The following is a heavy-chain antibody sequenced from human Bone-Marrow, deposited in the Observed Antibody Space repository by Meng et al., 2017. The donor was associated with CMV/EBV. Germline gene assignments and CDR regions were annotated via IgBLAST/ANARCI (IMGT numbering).Heavy chain of an antibody. V-gene: IGHV3-74*01. CDR2: INSDGSST. D-gene: IGHD6-6*01. Sequence: GESLKISCAASGFTFSSYWMHWVRQAPGKGLVWVSRINSDGSSTSYADSVKGRFTISRDNAKNTLYLQMNSLRAEDTAVYYCARNEYSSPYGMEVWGQGTTVTVSS. CDR3: ARNEYSSPYGMEV. CDR1: GFTFSSYW. J-gene: IGHJ6*02.